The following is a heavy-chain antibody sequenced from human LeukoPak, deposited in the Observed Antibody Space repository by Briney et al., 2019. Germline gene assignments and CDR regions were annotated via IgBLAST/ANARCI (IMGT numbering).Heavy chain of an antibody. D-gene: IGHD3-10*01. CDR1: GGTFSSYA. J-gene: IGHJ5*02. CDR2: IIPIFGTA. CDR3: ARGPSAGELSALLEP. Sequence: ASVKVSCKASGGTFSSYAISWVRQAPGQGLEWMGGIIPIFGTANYAQKFQGRVTITADKSTSTAYMELSSLRSEDTAVYYCARGPSAGELSALLEPWGQGTLVTVSS. V-gene: IGHV1-69*06.